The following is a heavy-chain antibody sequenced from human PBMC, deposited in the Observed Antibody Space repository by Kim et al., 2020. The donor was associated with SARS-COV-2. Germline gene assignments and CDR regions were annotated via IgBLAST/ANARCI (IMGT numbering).Heavy chain of an antibody. Sequence: SETLSLTCTVSGGSISSYYWSWIRQPPGKGLEWIGYIYYSGSTNYNASLKSRVTISVDTSKNQLSLKLSSVTAADTAVYYCARVVQWGGYQAGYYYYGMDVWGQGTTVTVSS. V-gene: IGHV4-59*01. CDR2: IYYSGST. J-gene: IGHJ6*02. CDR1: GGSISSYY. CDR3: ARVVQWGGYQAGYYYYGMDV. D-gene: IGHD2-2*01.